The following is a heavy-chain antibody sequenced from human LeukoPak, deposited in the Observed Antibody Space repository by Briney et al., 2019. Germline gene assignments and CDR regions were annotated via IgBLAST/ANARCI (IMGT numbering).Heavy chain of an antibody. D-gene: IGHD3-10*01. CDR3: ARRSHDWYFDL. CDR2: IYYSGST. CDR1: GGSISSYY. J-gene: IGHJ2*01. Sequence: PSETLSLTCTVSGGSISSYYWSRIRQPPGKGLEWVGYIYYSGSTNYNPSLKSRVTISVDTSKNQFSLKLSSVTAADTAVYYCARRSHDWYFDLWGRGTLVTVSS. V-gene: IGHV4-59*08.